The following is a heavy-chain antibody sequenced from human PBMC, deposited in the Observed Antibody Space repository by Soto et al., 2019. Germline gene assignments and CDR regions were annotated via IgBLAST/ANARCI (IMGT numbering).Heavy chain of an antibody. CDR1: GFMFSSYR. V-gene: IGHV3-21*01. D-gene: IGHD6-13*01. CDR2: ISSSSTYI. Sequence: EVQLVESGGGLVKRGGSLTLSCAASGFMFSSYRMNWVRQAPGKGLEWVSSISSSSTYIYYADSVKGRFTISRDNAKNSLYLQMNSLRAEDTAVYYCARAASIAAADVDYWGQGTLVTVSS. CDR3: ARAASIAAADVDY. J-gene: IGHJ4*02.